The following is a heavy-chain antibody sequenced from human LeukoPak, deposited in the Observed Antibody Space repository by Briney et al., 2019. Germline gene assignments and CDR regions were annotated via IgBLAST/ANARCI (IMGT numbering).Heavy chain of an antibody. J-gene: IGHJ5*02. CDR3: ARSEARYNWFDP. CDR1: GFTFSSYS. V-gene: IGHV3-21*04. CDR2: ISSSSSYI. Sequence: GGSLRLSCAASGFTFSSYSMNWVRQAPGKGLEWVPSISSSSSYIYYADSVKGRFTISRDNSKNTLYLQMNSLRAEDTAVYYCARSEARYNWFDPWGQGTLVTVSS.